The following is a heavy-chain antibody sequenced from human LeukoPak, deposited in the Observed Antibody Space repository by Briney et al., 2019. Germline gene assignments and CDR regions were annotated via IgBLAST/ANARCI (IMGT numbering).Heavy chain of an antibody. D-gene: IGHD4-23*01. CDR3: AKDYGGNSVGGAFDI. Sequence: QAGGSLRLSCAASGFTFSSYSMNWVRQAPGKGLEWVSGISWNSGSIGYADSVKGRFTISRDNAKNSLYLQMNSLRAEDTALYYCAKDYGGNSVGGAFDIWGQGTMVTVSS. V-gene: IGHV3-9*01. J-gene: IGHJ3*02. CDR2: ISWNSGSI. CDR1: GFTFSSYS.